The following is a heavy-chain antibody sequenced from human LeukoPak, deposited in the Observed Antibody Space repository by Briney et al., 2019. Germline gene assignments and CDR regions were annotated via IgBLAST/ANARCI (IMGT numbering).Heavy chain of an antibody. V-gene: IGHV3-30-3*01. D-gene: IGHD2-2*01. Sequence: GSLRLSCAASGFTFSSYAMHWVRQGPGKGLEWVAVISYDGSNKYYADSVKGRFTISRDNSKNTLYLQMNSLRAEDTAVYYCASGVVVPAAPRLFDYWGQGTLVTVSS. CDR1: GFTFSSYA. CDR2: ISYDGSNK. CDR3: ASGVVVPAAPRLFDY. J-gene: IGHJ4*02.